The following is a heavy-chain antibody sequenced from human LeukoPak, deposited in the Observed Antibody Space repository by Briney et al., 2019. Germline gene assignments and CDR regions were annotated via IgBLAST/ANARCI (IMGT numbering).Heavy chain of an antibody. CDR2: ISYDGSNK. CDR3: ARDVGHSSSSINFQH. D-gene: IGHD6-6*01. V-gene: IGHV3-30*03. Sequence: PGGSLRLSCAASGFTFSSYGMHWVRQAPGKGLEWVAVISYDGSNKYYADSVKGRFTISRDNSKNTLYLQMNSLRAEDTAVYYCARDVGHSSSSINFQHWGQGTLVTVSS. CDR1: GFTFSSYG. J-gene: IGHJ1*01.